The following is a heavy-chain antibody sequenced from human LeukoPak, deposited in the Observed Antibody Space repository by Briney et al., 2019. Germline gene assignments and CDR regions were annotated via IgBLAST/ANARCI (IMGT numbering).Heavy chain of an antibody. CDR2: ISGSGGST. Sequence: GGSLRLSCAASGFTFSNYAMNWVRQAPGKGLEWVSGISGSGGSTYYADSVKGRFTISRDNSKKTLYLQMNSLRAEDTAVYYCARGVVVVVAATPAYYYYYYMDVWGKGTTVTVSS. V-gene: IGHV3-23*01. D-gene: IGHD2-15*01. CDR1: GFTFSNYA. CDR3: ARGVVVVVAATPAYYYYYYMDV. J-gene: IGHJ6*03.